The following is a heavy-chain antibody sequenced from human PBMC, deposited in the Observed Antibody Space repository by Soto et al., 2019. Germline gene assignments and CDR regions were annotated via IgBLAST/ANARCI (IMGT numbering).Heavy chain of an antibody. CDR1: GFTFSSYA. CDR3: AKDQNIVVVPAAPWGNWFDP. Sequence: GGSLRLSCAASGFTFSSYAMSWVRQAPGKGLERVSAISGSGGSTYYADSVKGRFTISRDNSKNTLYLQMNSLRAEDTAVYYCAKDQNIVVVPAAPWGNWFDPWGQGTLVTVSS. CDR2: ISGSGGST. D-gene: IGHD2-2*01. V-gene: IGHV3-23*01. J-gene: IGHJ5*02.